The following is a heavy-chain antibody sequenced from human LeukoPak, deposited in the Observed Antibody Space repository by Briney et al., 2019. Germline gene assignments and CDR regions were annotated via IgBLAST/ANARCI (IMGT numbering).Heavy chain of an antibody. Sequence: ASVKVSCKASAYTFTSYYIHWVRQAPGQGLEWMGIINPSGGSTNYAQKFQGRVTMTSDTSTSTVYMELSSLRSHDTAVYYCARGGPAYCGDDCYSNGYFDYWGQGTLVTVSS. D-gene: IGHD2-21*02. J-gene: IGHJ4*02. CDR3: ARGGPAYCGDDCYSNGYFDY. CDR1: AYTFTSYY. V-gene: IGHV1-46*01. CDR2: INPSGGST.